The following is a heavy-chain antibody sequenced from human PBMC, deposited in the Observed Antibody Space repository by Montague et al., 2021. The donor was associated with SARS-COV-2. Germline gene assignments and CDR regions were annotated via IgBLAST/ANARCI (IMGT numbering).Heavy chain of an antibody. CDR1: GASISSYD. CDR3: AREGPVGGDYFDL. D-gene: IGHD3-16*01. J-gene: IGHJ4*02. V-gene: IGHV4-4*08. Sequence: SETLSLTCSVSGASISSYDWSWIRQPPGKGLEWIAYHYSGGITGYNPSLKSRGTISVDTSKNQVSLRLKFVTAADTAVYYCAREGPVGGDYFDLWGQGTLVTVSS. CDR2: HYSGGIT.